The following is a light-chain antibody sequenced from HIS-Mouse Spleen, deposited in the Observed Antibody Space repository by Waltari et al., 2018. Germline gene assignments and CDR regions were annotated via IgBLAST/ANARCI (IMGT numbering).Light chain of an antibody. Sequence: SYELTQPPSLSASPRQTARITCSGDAFPKKYAYWYQQKSGQAPVLVIYEDSKRPSGIPERFSGSSSGTMATLTISGAQVEDEADYYCYSTDSSGNHRVFGGGTKLTVL. V-gene: IGLV3-10*01. J-gene: IGLJ2*01. CDR2: EDS. CDR3: YSTDSSGNHRV. CDR1: AFPKKY.